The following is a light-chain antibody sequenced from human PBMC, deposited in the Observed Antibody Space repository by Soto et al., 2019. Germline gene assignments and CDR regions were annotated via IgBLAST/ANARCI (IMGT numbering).Light chain of an antibody. J-gene: IGLJ3*02. CDR1: SSDVGGYNY. Sequence: QSALTQPASVSGSPGQSITISCTGNSSDVGGYNYVSWYQQHPGKAPKLMIYEVSNRPSGVSNRFSGSKSGNTASLTISGLQAEDEADYYCSSYTSSSPRVFGGGTKLTVL. CDR3: SSYTSSSPRV. CDR2: EVS. V-gene: IGLV2-14*01.